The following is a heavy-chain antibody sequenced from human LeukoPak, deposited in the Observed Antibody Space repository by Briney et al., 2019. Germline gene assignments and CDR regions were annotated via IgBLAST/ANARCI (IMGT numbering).Heavy chain of an antibody. CDR2: INHSGST. V-gene: IGHV4-34*01. D-gene: IGHD3-10*01. Sequence: SETLSLTCAVYGGSFSGYYWSWIRQPPGKGLEWIGEINHSGSTNYNPSLKSRVTISVDTSKNQFSLKLSSVTAADTAVYYCARFTMVRGVILSYYFDYWGQGTLVIVSS. CDR3: ARFTMVRGVILSYYFDY. CDR1: GGSFSGYY. J-gene: IGHJ4*02.